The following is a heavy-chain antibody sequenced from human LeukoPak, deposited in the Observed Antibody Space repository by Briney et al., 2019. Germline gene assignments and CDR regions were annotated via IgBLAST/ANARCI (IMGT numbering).Heavy chain of an antibody. Sequence: ASVKVSCKASGYTFTGYYMHWVRQAPGQGLEWMGWINPNSGGTNYAQKFQGWVTMTRGTSISTAYMELSRLRSDDTAVYYCARGSWGDYDILTGPNWFDPGAREPWSPSPQ. V-gene: IGHV1-2*04. J-gene: IGHJ5*02. D-gene: IGHD3-9*01. CDR1: GYTFTGYY. CDR3: ARGSWGDYDILTGPNWFDP. CDR2: INPNSGGT.